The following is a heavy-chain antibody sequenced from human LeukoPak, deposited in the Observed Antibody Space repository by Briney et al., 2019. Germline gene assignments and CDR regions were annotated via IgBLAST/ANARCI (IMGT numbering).Heavy chain of an antibody. V-gene: IGHV3-7*01. CDR3: ARVGVTFLYYFDS. CDR2: IKQGGSEE. CDR1: GFTFSSYW. D-gene: IGHD1-26*01. J-gene: IGHJ4*02. Sequence: GGSLRLSCAASGFTFSSYWMNWVRQAPGKGLEWVANIKQGGSEEYYVDSVKGRFTISRDNVKNLLYLQMNSLRAEDTAVYYCARVGVTFLYYFDSWGQGTLVTVSS.